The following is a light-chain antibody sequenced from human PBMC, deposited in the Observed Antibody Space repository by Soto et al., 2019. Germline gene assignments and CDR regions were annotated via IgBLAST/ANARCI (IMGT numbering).Light chain of an antibody. V-gene: IGLV2-23*02. CDR3: SSYAGSSNV. J-gene: IGLJ1*01. Sequence: QSVLTQPASVSGSPGQSITISCTGTSSDFGNYNLVSWYQQHPGKVPKLILFEVNKRPSGVSGRFSGSKSGNTASLPISGLQAEDEADYYCSSYAGSSNVFGTGTKVTVL. CDR1: SSDFGNYNL. CDR2: EVN.